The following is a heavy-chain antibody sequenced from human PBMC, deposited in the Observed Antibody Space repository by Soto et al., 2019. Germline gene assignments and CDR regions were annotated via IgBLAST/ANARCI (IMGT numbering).Heavy chain of an antibody. CDR1: GYTFTSYG. V-gene: IGHV1-18*01. Sequence: ASVKVSCKASGYTFTSYGISWVRQAPGQGLERMGWISAYNGNTNYAQKLQGRVTMITDTSTSTVYMELRSLRSDDTAVYYCARDRRSVDFWSGYLENWFDPWGQGTLVTVSS. CDR3: ARDRRSVDFWSGYLENWFDP. CDR2: ISAYNGNT. J-gene: IGHJ5*02. D-gene: IGHD3-3*01.